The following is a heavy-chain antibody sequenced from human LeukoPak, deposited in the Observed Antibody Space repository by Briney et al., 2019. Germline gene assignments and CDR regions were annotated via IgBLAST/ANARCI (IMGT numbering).Heavy chain of an antibody. Sequence: GGSLRLSCAASGFTVSSNYMSWVRQAPGKGLEWVSVIYSGGSTYYADSVKGQFTISRDNSKNTLYLQMNSLRAEDTAVYYCARSLAAYDAFDIWGQGTMVTVSS. CDR1: GFTVSSNY. CDR2: IYSGGST. V-gene: IGHV3-53*01. D-gene: IGHD2-21*01. CDR3: ARSLAAYDAFDI. J-gene: IGHJ3*02.